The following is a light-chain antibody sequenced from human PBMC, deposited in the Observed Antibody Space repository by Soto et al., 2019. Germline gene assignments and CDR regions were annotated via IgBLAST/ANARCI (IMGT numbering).Light chain of an antibody. CDR3: TSWTSTSTYV. Sequence: QSVLTQDASVSGSPGQSITISCTGTSSDVGGYNYVSWYQHHPGKAPKLMFYDFFTRPSGFFNRFSGSKFGNTASLTISALQAEDEADYYCTSWTSTSTYVFGSGTKVTVL. J-gene: IGLJ1*01. CDR2: DFF. V-gene: IGLV2-14*03. CDR1: SSDVGGYNY.